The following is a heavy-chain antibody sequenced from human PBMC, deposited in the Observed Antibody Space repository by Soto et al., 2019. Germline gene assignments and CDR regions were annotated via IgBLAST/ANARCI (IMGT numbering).Heavy chain of an antibody. V-gene: IGHV4-39*01. Sequence: QLQLQESGPGLVKPSETLSLTCTVSGGSISSSSYYWGWIRQPPGKGLEWIGSIYYSGSTYYNPSLKSRVTISVHTSKNQFSLKLSSVNAADAAVYYCVRHDVLLGLGEYLPGIHYYGMDVW. J-gene: IGHJ6*01. CDR2: IYYSGST. D-gene: IGHD3-10*01. CDR3: VRHDVLLGLGEYLPGIHYYGMDV. CDR1: GGSISSSSYY.